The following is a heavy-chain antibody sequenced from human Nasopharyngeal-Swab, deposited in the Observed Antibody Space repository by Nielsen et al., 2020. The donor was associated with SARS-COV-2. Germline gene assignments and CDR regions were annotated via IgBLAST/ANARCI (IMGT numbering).Heavy chain of an antibody. CDR1: GFTFSNFW. J-gene: IGHJ4*02. CDR3: ARDRYYESSRGIDY. V-gene: IGHV3-74*01. D-gene: IGHD3-22*01. Sequence: GESLKFSCAASGFTFSNFWMHWVRQTPGKGLVWVSHINSDGSATSYADSVKGRFTISRDNAKNTLYLRMNSLRGEDTAVYYCARDRYYESSRGIDYWGQGTLVTVSS. CDR2: INSDGSAT.